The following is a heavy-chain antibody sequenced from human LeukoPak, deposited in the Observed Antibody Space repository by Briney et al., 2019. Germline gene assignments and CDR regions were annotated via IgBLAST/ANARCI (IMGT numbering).Heavy chain of an antibody. CDR1: GYSISSGYY. CDR2: IYHSGST. Sequence: PSETLSLTCTVSGYSISSGYYWGWIRQPPGKGLEWIGSIYHSGSTYYNPSLKSRVTISVDTSKNQFSLKLSSVTAADTAVYYCARKRLGGYYLAYWGQGTLVTVSS. CDR3: ARKRLGGYYLAY. J-gene: IGHJ4*02. D-gene: IGHD3-22*01. V-gene: IGHV4-38-2*02.